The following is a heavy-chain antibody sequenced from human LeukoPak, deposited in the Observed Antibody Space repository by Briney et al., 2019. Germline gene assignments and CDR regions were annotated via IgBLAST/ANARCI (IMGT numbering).Heavy chain of an antibody. D-gene: IGHD3-22*01. Sequence: GGSLRLSCAASGFTFSSYGMHRVRQAPGMGLEWVAVIWYDGTNKYYADSVKGRFTISRDNSKNTLFLQMNSLRAEDTAVYYCARAAYDSSGYLTLWGQGTLVTVSS. CDR2: IWYDGTNK. J-gene: IGHJ4*02. CDR1: GFTFSSYG. CDR3: ARAAYDSSGYLTL. V-gene: IGHV3-33*01.